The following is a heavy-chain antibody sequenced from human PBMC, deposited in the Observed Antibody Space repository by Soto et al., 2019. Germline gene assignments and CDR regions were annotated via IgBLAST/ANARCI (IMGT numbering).Heavy chain of an antibody. J-gene: IGHJ4*02. V-gene: IGHV3-30*04. CDR1: GFTFNSLS. Sequence: QVQLVESGGGMVQPGTSLRLSCAASGFTFNSLSLHWVRQRPDKGLEWVAVISHDGRVTFYADFVKGRFTVSRDNSKNTIYLQVNSLRAEDTAVYYFAMEPYCDSQYFDYWGQGTLVTVSS. CDR3: AMEPYCDSQYFDY. D-gene: IGHD2-21*01. CDR2: ISHDGRVT.